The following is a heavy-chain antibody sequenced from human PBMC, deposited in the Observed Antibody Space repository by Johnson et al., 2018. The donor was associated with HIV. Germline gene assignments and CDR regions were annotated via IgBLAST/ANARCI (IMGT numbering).Heavy chain of an antibody. J-gene: IGHJ3*02. CDR3: ANLGRYFDWFPTTNDAFDI. CDR2: IKSKTDGGTT. D-gene: IGHD3-9*01. CDR1: GFTFSNAW. V-gene: IGHV3-15*01. Sequence: VQLVESGGGLVKPGGSLRLSCAASGFTFSNAWMSWVRQAPGKGLEWVGRIKSKTDGGTTDYAAPVKGRYTISIDDSKNTLNLQMNSLKTPDTAVYYCANLGRYFDWFPTTNDAFDIWRQGTMVTVSS.